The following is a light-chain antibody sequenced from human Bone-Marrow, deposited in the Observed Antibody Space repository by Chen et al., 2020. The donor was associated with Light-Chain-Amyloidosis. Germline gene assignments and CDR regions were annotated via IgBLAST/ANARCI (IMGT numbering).Light chain of an antibody. CDR2: GSS. CDR3: QQYGTSPLT. J-gene: IGKJ4*01. Sequence: ELVLTQSPGTLSLSPGEGANLSCRASQTISSNYLTWYQQKFGQAPRLLIYGSSSRTTGIPDRFTGSGSGTDFTITINRLEPEDFAMYYCQQYGTSPLTFGGGTKVEIK. CDR1: QTISSNY. V-gene: IGKV3-20*01.